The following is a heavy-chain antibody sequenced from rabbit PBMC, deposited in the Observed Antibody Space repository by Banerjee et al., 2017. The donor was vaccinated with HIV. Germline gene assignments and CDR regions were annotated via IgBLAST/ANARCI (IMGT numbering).Heavy chain of an antibody. D-gene: IGHD1-1*01. J-gene: IGHJ3*01. Sequence: QEQLVESGGGLVQPEGSLTLTCTASGFSFSSGYYMCWVRQAPGKGLEWIGCIGAGGNNIYYASWAKGRFTISKTSSTTVTLQMTSLTAADTATYFCTRDVNVGGYWLRGLWGQGTLVTVS. V-gene: IGHV1S45*01. CDR1: GFSFSSGYY. CDR3: TRDVNVGGYWLRGL. CDR2: IGAGGNNI.